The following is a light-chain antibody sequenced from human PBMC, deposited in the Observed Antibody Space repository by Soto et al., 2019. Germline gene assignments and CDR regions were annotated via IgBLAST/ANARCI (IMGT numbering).Light chain of an antibody. J-gene: IGKJ5*01. CDR2: GAS. Sequence: EIVMTQSPGTLSLSPGERVTLSCRASQSVTTRLAWYQHKPGQAPTLLMSGASNRASGVPVRFSGSGSGTDCTLTITRLEPEDVALYYCQQYGGSPITFGLGTRLEIK. V-gene: IGKV3-20*01. CDR3: QQYGGSPIT. CDR1: QSVTTR.